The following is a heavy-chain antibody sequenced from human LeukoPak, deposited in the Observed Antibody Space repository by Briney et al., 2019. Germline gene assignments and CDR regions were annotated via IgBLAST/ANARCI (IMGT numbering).Heavy chain of an antibody. CDR3: ANSFGYSSSWYYFAY. V-gene: IGHV3-23*01. J-gene: IGHJ4*02. CDR1: GFTFISYA. CDR2: ISGSGGST. D-gene: IGHD6-13*01. Sequence: PGGSLRLSCAASGFTFISYAMSWVRQAPGKGLEWVSAISGSGGSTYYADSVKGRFTISRDNSKNTLYLQMNSLRAEDTAVYYCANSFGYSSSWYYFAYWGQGTLVTVSS.